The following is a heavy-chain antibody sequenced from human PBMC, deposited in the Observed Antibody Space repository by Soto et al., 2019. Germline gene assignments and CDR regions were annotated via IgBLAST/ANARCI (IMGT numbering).Heavy chain of an antibody. CDR3: ARGGVNNMLRGVPHNWFDP. CDR1: GYTFTYYG. V-gene: IGHV1-18*01. CDR2: ISAYNGNT. D-gene: IGHD3-10*01. Sequence: ASVKVSCKASGYTFTYYGICWVRHAPGQGLEWMGWISAYNGNTNYAQKLQGRVTMTTDTSTSTAYMELRSLRSDDTAVYYCARGGVNNMLRGVPHNWFDPWGQGTLVTVSS. J-gene: IGHJ5*02.